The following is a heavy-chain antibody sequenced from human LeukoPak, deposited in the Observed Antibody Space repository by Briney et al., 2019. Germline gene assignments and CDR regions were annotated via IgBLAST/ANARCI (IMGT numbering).Heavy chain of an antibody. Sequence: AGGSLRLSCAASGFTFSSYGMHWVRQAPGKGLEWVAVISYDGSNKYYADSVKGRFTISRDNSKNTLYLQMNSLRAEDTAVYYCAKDLYCSSTSCYWYYYGMDVWGQGTTVTVSS. J-gene: IGHJ6*02. CDR1: GFTFSSYG. CDR3: AKDLYCSSTSCYWYYYGMDV. V-gene: IGHV3-30*18. CDR2: ISYDGSNK. D-gene: IGHD2-2*01.